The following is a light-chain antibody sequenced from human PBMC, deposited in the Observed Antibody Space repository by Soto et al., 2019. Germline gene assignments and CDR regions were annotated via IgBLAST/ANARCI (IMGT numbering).Light chain of an antibody. J-gene: IGKJ1*01. CDR2: DAS. V-gene: IGKV1-5*01. CDR3: QQYNSYSWT. CDR1: QSISSW. Sequence: DIQMTQSPSTLSASVGDRVSITCRASQSISSWLAWYQQKPGKAAKLLIYDASSLESGVPSRFSGSGSGTDFTLTISSLQPDDFATYYCQQYNSYSWTFGQGTKVDIK.